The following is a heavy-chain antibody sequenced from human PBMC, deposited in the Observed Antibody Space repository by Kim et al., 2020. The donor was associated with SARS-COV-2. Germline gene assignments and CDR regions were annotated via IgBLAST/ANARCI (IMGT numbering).Heavy chain of an antibody. D-gene: IGHD3-22*01. CDR1: TFTFSSDW. CDR3: ARDPQRPHHYDSSGYLDL. Sequence: GGSLRLSCAASTFTFSSDWMTWVRQAPGKGLEWVANIKQDGAEKNYVDSVKGRFTISRDNAKNSLYLQMYSLRAEDTAVYYCARDPQRPHHYDSSGYLDLWGQGALVTVSS. J-gene: IGHJ4*02. V-gene: IGHV3-7*03. CDR2: IKQDGAEK.